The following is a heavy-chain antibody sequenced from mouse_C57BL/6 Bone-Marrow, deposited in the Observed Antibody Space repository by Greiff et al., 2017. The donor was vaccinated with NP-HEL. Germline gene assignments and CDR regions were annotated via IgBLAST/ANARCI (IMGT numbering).Heavy chain of an antibody. CDR3: AREGLRDAMDY. V-gene: IGHV1-76*01. D-gene: IGHD2-4*01. Sequence: VQLQQSGAELVRPGASVKLSCKASGYTFTDYYINWVKQRPGQGLEWIARIYPGSGNTYYNEKFKGKATLTTEKSSSTAYMQLSSLTSEDSAVYFCAREGLRDAMDYWGQGTSVTVSS. J-gene: IGHJ4*01. CDR2: IYPGSGNT. CDR1: GYTFTDYY.